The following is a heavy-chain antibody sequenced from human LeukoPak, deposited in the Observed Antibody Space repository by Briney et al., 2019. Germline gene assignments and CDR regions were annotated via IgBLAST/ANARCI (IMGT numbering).Heavy chain of an antibody. J-gene: IGHJ4*02. CDR2: ISSSGSTI. CDR1: GFTFSDYY. D-gene: IGHD6-19*01. Sequence: GGSLRLSCAASGFTFSDYYMSWIRQAPGKGLEWVSYISSSGSTIYYADSVKGRFTISRDNAKNSLYLQMNSLRAEDTAVYYCAINGPIAVAGSSSFDYWGQGTLVTVSS. V-gene: IGHV3-11*01. CDR3: AINGPIAVAGSSSFDY.